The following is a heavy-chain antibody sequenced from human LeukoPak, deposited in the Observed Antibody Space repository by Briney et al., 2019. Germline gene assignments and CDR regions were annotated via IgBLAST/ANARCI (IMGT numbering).Heavy chain of an antibody. CDR3: ARGDNSGWYFFDH. CDR1: GYTFTDHW. J-gene: IGHJ4*02. Sequence: HGESLKISCKASGYTFTDHWIGWVRQMPGEGLEWMGIIYPGDSDTRYSPSFQGQVTISADKSISTAYLQWRNLQAPDTAMYYCARGDNSGWYFFDHWGQGTLVTVSS. CDR2: IYPGDSDT. V-gene: IGHV5-51*01. D-gene: IGHD6-19*01.